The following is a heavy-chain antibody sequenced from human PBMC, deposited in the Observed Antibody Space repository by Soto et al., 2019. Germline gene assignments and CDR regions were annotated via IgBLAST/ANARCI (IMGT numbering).Heavy chain of an antibody. J-gene: IGHJ4*02. CDR2: ISGSGDST. CDR3: ARRGYGLYFDY. V-gene: IGHV3-64*01. D-gene: IGHD3-10*01. CDR1: GFTFSSYA. Sequence: EVQLVESGGGVVQPGGSLRLSCAASGFTFSSYAMHWVRQAPGKGLEYVSVISGSGDSTYYANSVKGRFTISRDNSKNTLYLQMGSRRTEDVAVYYCARRGYGLYFDYWGQGTLVTVSS.